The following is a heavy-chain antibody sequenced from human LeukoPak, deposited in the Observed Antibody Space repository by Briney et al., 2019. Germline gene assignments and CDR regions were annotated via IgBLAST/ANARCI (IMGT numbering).Heavy chain of an antibody. D-gene: IGHD6-13*01. J-gene: IGHJ4*02. V-gene: IGHV4-4*07. Sequence: SETLSLTCTVSGGSISSYYWSWIRQPAGKGLGWIGHIYTSGSTNYNPSLKSRVTMSVDTSTNQFSLKLSSVTAADTAIYYCARDLYSSSWHGTFDYWGQGTLVTVSS. CDR3: ARDLYSSSWHGTFDY. CDR1: GGSISSYY. CDR2: IYTSGST.